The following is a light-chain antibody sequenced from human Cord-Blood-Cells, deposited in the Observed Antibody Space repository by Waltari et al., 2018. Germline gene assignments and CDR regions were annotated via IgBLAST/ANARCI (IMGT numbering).Light chain of an antibody. Sequence: DIQMTQSPSTLSASVGDRVTIPCRASQSISSWLAWYQQKPGKAPKLLIYKASSLESGVPSSFRGSGSGTEFTLTISSLQPDDFATYYCQQYNSYWTFGQGTKVEIK. V-gene: IGKV1-5*03. J-gene: IGKJ1*01. CDR1: QSISSW. CDR2: KAS. CDR3: QQYNSYWT.